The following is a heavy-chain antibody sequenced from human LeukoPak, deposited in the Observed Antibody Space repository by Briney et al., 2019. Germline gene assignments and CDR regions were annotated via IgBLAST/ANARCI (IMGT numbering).Heavy chain of an antibody. J-gene: IGHJ3*02. Sequence: GGSLRLSCAASGFTFSSYSMNWVRQAPGKGLEWVAVISYDGSNKYYADSVKGRFTISRDNSKNTLYLQMNSLRAEDTAVYYCAKVLSPHAFDIWGQGTMVTVSS. CDR1: GFTFSSYS. V-gene: IGHV3-30*18. CDR3: AKVLSPHAFDI. D-gene: IGHD3-10*01. CDR2: ISYDGSNK.